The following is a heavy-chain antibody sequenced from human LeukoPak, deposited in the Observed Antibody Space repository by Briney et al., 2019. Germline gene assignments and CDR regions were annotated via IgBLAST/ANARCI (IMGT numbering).Heavy chain of an antibody. D-gene: IGHD3-10*01. CDR2: IYPGDSDT. V-gene: IGHV5-51*07. CDR3: ARHIYYGSGIPSPFFDY. Sequence: GESLKISCKGSGYSFTSYWTGWVHQMPGKGLEWTGIIYPGDSDTRYSPSFQGQVTISADKSISTAYLQWSSLKASDTATYYCARHIYYGSGIPSPFFDYWGQGTLVTVSS. J-gene: IGHJ4*02. CDR1: GYSFTSYW.